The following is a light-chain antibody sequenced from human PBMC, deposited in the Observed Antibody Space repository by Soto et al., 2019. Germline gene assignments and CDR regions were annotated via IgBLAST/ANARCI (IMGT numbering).Light chain of an antibody. CDR3: QQRSNWPPVT. V-gene: IGKV3-11*01. CDR2: DAS. CDR1: QSVSSY. Sequence: TQSPGTLSLSPGERATLSCRASQSVSSYLSWYQQKPCQAPRLLIYDASNRATGIPARFSGSGSGTDFTLTISSLEPEDFAVYYCQQRSNWPPVTFGGGTKVDIK. J-gene: IGKJ4*01.